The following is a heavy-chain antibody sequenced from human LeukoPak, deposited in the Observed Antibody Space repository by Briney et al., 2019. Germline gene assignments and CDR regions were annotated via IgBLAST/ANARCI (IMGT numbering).Heavy chain of an antibody. Sequence: SETLSLTCAVSGGSISSSSSICWTWVRQPPGKGLEWIGEIYHSGNTNYNPSLKSRVTISVDKSKNQFSLKLSSVTAADTAVYYCARLPSIAAAYTNYWGQGTLVTVSS. CDR1: GGSISSSSSIC. CDR3: ARLPSIAAAYTNY. CDR2: IYHSGNT. D-gene: IGHD6-13*01. J-gene: IGHJ4*02. V-gene: IGHV4-4*02.